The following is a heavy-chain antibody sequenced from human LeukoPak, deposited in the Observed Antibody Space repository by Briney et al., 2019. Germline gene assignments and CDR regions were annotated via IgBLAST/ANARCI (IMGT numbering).Heavy chain of an antibody. CDR3: CREDGFWRGYYIVWFDH. Sequence: ASVKVSCKASSYTFTSYGISWVRQAPGQGLEWMGWISAYSGNTNYAQKLQGRVTMTTDTSTSTAYMELRSLRSDDTAVYYCCREDGFWRGYYIVWFDHWGQGTLVTVSS. D-gene: IGHD3-3*01. CDR1: SYTFTSYG. V-gene: IGHV1-18*01. CDR2: ISAYSGNT. J-gene: IGHJ5*02.